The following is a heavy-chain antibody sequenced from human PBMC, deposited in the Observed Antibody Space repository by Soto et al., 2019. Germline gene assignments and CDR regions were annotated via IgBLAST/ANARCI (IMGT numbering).Heavy chain of an antibody. CDR3: AREPPYLYDYIWGTYPDY. D-gene: IGHD3-16*01. J-gene: IGHJ4*02. V-gene: IGHV3-11*01. CDR2: ISSSGSTI. CDR1: GFTFSDYY. Sequence: QVQLVESGGGLVKPGGSLRLSCAASGFTFSDYYMSWIRQAPGKGLEWVSYISSSGSTIYYADSVKGRFTISRDNAKNSLYPQMNSLRAEDTAVYYCAREPPYLYDYIWGTYPDYWGQGTLVTVSS.